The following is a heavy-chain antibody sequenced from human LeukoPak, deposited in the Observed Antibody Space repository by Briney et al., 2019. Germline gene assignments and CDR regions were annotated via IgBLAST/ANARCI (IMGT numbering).Heavy chain of an antibody. Sequence: SQTLSLTCAISGDSVSSNSAAWNWVRQSPSRGLEWLGRTYYRSKWYTDYAESVKSRITINPDTSKDQFSLQVNSVTPEDTAVYYCARGSSRIYYYDSSGYSHAFDYWGQGILVTVSS. J-gene: IGHJ4*02. D-gene: IGHD3-22*01. V-gene: IGHV6-1*01. CDR1: GDSVSSNSAA. CDR2: TYYRSKWYT. CDR3: ARGSSRIYYYDSSGYSHAFDY.